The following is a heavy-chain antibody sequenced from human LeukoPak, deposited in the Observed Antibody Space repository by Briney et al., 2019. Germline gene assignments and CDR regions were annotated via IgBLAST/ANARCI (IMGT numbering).Heavy chain of an antibody. CDR3: ARGELELLNY. D-gene: IGHD1-7*01. J-gene: IGHJ4*02. V-gene: IGHV1-8*01. CDR2: MNPNSAKT. Sequence: ASVKVSCETSGYNFTSFDINWVRQATGQGLEWMGWMNPNSAKTGYAQKFQGRVTLTSDTSLSTAYMELSSLKSEDTAVYYCARGELELLNYWGRGTLVTVSS. CDR1: GYNFTSFD.